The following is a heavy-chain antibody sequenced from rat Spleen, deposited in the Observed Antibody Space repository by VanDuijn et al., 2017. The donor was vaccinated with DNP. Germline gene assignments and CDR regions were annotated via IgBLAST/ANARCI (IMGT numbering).Heavy chain of an antibody. D-gene: IGHD1-10*01. CDR1: GYSITSSYR. Sequence: EVQLQESGPGLVKPSQSLSLTCSVTGYSITSSYRWNWIRKFPGNKLEWMGYINSAGSTNYNPSLKSRISITRDTSKNQFFLQVNSVTTEDTATYYCAREVYNNYAMDAWGQGTSVTVSS. V-gene: IGHV3-3*01. J-gene: IGHJ4*01. CDR2: INSAGST. CDR3: AREVYNNYAMDA.